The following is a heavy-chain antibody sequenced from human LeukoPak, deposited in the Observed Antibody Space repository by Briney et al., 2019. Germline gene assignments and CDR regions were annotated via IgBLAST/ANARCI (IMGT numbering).Heavy chain of an antibody. D-gene: IGHD3-10*01. CDR3: ARLPLGAFAEFLNFDY. CDR1: GGSFSAYY. CDR2: INHSGST. J-gene: IGHJ4*02. Sequence: SETLSLTCGVYGGSFSAYYWSWIRQPPGKGLEWIGDINHSGSTKYNPSLMSRVAISVDSSKNHFSLNLRSVTAADTAVYYCARLPLGAFAEFLNFDYWGQGIPVTVSS. V-gene: IGHV4-34*01.